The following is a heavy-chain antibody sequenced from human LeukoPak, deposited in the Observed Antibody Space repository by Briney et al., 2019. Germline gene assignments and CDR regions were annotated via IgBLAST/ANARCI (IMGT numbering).Heavy chain of an antibody. J-gene: IGHJ4*02. CDR3: ARLVAANYFDY. D-gene: IGHD5-12*01. V-gene: IGHV4-59*08. Sequence: SETLSLTCTGSGGSISSYYWSWIRQPPGKGLEWVGYIYYSGSTKYNPSLQSRVTISVATSKNQFSLKLSSVTAADTAVYYCARLVAANYFDYWGQGTLVTVSS. CDR1: GGSISSYY. CDR2: IYYSGST.